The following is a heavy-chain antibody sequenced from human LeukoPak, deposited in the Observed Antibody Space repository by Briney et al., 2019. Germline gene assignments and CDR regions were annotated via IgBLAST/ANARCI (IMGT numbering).Heavy chain of an antibody. CDR3: TAVRWSGSFDY. J-gene: IGHJ4*02. CDR2: IKSKADGGTT. D-gene: IGHD1-26*01. Sequence: GGSLRLSCAASGFTFSSYAMSWVRQAPGKGLEWVGRIKSKADGGTTDYAAPVKGRFTISRDDSKSTVYLQMNSLRTEDTAVYYCTAVRWSGSFDYWGQGTLVTVSS. CDR1: GFTFSSYA. V-gene: IGHV3-15*01.